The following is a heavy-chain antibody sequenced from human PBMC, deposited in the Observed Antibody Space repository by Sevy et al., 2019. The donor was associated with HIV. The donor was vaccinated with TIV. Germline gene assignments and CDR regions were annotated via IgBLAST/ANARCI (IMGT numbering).Heavy chain of an antibody. D-gene: IGHD3-22*01. V-gene: IGHV3-33*01. CDR2: IWSDGRFE. CDR3: ARGGYYYDNAAYYALDS. CDR1: GFTFSNYA. Sequence: GGSLRLSCAATGFTFSNYAMHWVRQTPGKGLELVAIIWSDGRFENHGDSVKGRFTISRDNSKNTLYLQMNNVRVEDTAVYYCARGGYYYDNAAYYALDSWGQGTLVTVSS. J-gene: IGHJ4*02.